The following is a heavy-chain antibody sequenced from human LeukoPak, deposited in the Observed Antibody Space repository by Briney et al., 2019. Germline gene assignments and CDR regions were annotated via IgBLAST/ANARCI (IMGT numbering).Heavy chain of an antibody. V-gene: IGHV3-21*01. CDR2: ISGSNSYI. J-gene: IGHJ4*02. CDR3: AREDAGGYYDRSVDY. D-gene: IGHD3-22*01. Sequence: GGSLRLSCAASGFTFSNYSMNWVRQAPGKGLEWVSSISGSNSYIYYADSVRGRFTISRDNAKNSLYLQMNSLRAEDTAVYYCAREDAGGYYDRSVDYWGQGTLVTVSS. CDR1: GFTFSNYS.